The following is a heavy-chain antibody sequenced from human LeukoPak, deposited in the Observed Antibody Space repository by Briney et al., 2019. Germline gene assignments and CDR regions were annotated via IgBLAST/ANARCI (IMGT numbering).Heavy chain of an antibody. CDR3: ARDYGGVFVEMPTIPFDY. CDR2: IIPILGIA. J-gene: IGHJ4*02. CDR1: GGTFSSYA. V-gene: IGHV1-69*04. Sequence: ASVKVSGMASGGTFSSYAISWVRQAPGQGLEWMGRIIPILGIANYAQKFQGRVTITADKSTSTAFMELSSLRSEDTAVYYCARDYGGVFVEMPTIPFDYWGQGTLVTVSS. D-gene: IGHD5-24*01.